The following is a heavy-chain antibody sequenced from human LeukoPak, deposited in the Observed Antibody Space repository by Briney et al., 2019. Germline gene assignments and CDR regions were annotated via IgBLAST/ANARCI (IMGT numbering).Heavy chain of an antibody. V-gene: IGHV3-48*03. CDR3: ASRAAAHWYFDL. D-gene: IGHD6-13*01. Sequence: PGGSLRLSCAASGFTFSSYEMNWVRQAPGKGLEWVSYISSSGSTIYYADSVKGRFTISRDNAKNSLYLQMNSLRGEDTAVYYCASRAAAHWYFDLWGRGTLVTVSS. J-gene: IGHJ2*01. CDR2: ISSSGSTI. CDR1: GFTFSSYE.